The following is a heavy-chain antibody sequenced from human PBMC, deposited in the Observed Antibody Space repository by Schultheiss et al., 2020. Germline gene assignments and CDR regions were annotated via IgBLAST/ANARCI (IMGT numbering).Heavy chain of an antibody. CDR1: GYTFTSYA. J-gene: IGHJ6*02. CDR3: ASGPRILTGYYPDTYYYGMDV. D-gene: IGHD3-9*01. V-gene: IGHV1-3*01. Sequence: ASVKVSCKASGYTFTSYAMHWVRQAPGQRLEWMGWINAGNGNTKYSQKFQGRVTITRDTSASTAYMELSSLRSEDTAVYYCASGPRILTGYYPDTYYYGMDVWGQGTTVTVSS. CDR2: INAGNGNT.